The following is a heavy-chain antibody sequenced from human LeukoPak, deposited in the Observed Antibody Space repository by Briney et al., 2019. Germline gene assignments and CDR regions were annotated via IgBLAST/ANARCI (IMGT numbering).Heavy chain of an antibody. Sequence: PGGSLRLSRAASGFTFSSYWMSWVRQAPGKGLEWVANIKQDGSETYYVDSVKGRFTISRDNAKISLYLQMNSLRAEDTAVYYCARGATILTGYYQPYYFDSWGQGTLVTVSS. CDR2: IKQDGSET. D-gene: IGHD3-9*01. CDR3: ARGATILTGYYQPYYFDS. V-gene: IGHV3-7*04. CDR1: GFTFSSYW. J-gene: IGHJ4*02.